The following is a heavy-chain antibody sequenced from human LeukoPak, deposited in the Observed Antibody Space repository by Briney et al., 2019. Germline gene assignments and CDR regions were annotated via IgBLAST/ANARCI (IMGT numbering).Heavy chain of an antibody. CDR2: IIPILGIA. Sequence: SVKVSCKASGGTFSSYAISWVRQAPGQGLEWVGRIIPILGIANYAQKFQGRVTITADKSTSTAYMELSSLRSEDTAVYYCARDGYNFYYYYGMDVWGQGTTVTVSS. CDR3: ARDGYNFYYYYGMDV. CDR1: GGTFSSYA. J-gene: IGHJ6*02. V-gene: IGHV1-69*04. D-gene: IGHD5-24*01.